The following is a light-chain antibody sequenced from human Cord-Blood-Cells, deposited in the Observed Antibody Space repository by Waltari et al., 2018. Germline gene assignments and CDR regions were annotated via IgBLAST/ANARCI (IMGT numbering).Light chain of an antibody. Sequence: QSALTQPASVSGSPGQSITISCTGPSSDVGASNHVPWYQQHPGKAPKPMIYDVSKRPSGVSNRFSGSKSGNTASLTISGLQAEDEADYYCSSYTSSSTLVFGGGTKLTVL. J-gene: IGLJ2*01. CDR3: SSYTSSSTLV. V-gene: IGLV2-14*01. CDR1: SSDVGASNH. CDR2: DVS.